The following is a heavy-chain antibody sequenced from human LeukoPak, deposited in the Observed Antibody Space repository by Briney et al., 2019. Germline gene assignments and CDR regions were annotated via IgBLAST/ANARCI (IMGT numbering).Heavy chain of an antibody. CDR2: ISHDGKSK. Sequence: GRSLRLSCAASGFTFSSYAIHWVRQAPGKGLEWVAIISHDGKSKNYADSVKGRFTISRDNPKNTLFLHMNSLRAEDTAVYFCAKRGVVIRVILVGFHKEAYYFDSWGQGALVTVSS. CDR3: AKRGVVIRVILVGFHKEAYYFDS. J-gene: IGHJ4*02. D-gene: IGHD3-22*01. CDR1: GFTFSSYA. V-gene: IGHV3-30-3*02.